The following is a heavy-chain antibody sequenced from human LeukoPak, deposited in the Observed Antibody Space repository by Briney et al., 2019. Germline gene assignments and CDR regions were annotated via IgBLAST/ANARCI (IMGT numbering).Heavy chain of an antibody. CDR3: ARDPDYDSSGYYSVPFDY. D-gene: IGHD3-22*01. CDR2: IYYSGST. Sequence: SETLSLTCTVSGGSISSSSYYWGWIRQPPGKGLEWIGSIYYSGSTNYNPSLKSRVTISVDTSKNQFSLKLRSVTAADTAVYYCARDPDYDSSGYYSVPFDYWGQGTLVTVSS. J-gene: IGHJ4*02. CDR1: GGSISSSSYY. V-gene: IGHV4-39*07.